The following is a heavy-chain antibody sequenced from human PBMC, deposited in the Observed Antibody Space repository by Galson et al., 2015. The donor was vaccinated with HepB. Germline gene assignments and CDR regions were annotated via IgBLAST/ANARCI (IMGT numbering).Heavy chain of an antibody. CDR1: GFTFSSYW. J-gene: IGHJ6*02. Sequence: SLRLSCAASGFTFSSYWMHWVRQAPGKGLVWVSRINSDGSSTSYADSVKGRFTISRDNAKNTLYLQMNSLRAEDTAVYYCARDLYCSSTSCYEGSIYGMDVWGQGTTVTVSS. CDR2: INSDGSST. V-gene: IGHV3-74*01. CDR3: ARDLYCSSTSCYEGSIYGMDV. D-gene: IGHD2-2*01.